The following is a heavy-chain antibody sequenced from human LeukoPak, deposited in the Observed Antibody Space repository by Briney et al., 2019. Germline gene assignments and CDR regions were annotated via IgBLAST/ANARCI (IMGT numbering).Heavy chain of an antibody. CDR2: VSYDGTNK. CDR3: AKDSYGFDC. V-gene: IGHV3-30*18. D-gene: IGHD4-17*01. Sequence: GGSLRLSCAASGFTVSSSFLNWVRQAPGKGLEWVAVVSYDGTNKFYADSVKGRFTISRDNSKNTLYLQVNSLRGDDTAVYHCAKDSYGFDCWGQGTLVAVSS. J-gene: IGHJ4*02. CDR1: GFTVSSSF.